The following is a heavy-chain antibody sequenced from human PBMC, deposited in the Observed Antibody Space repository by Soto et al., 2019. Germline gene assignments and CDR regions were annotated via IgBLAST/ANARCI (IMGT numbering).Heavy chain of an antibody. V-gene: IGHV3-30*18. CDR3: AKDLLSTFDY. CDR2: ISYDGSNK. CDR1: GFTFSSYG. J-gene: IGHJ4*02. Sequence: PWGSLRLSCAASGFTFSSYGMHWVRQAPGKGLEWVAVISYDGSNKYYADSAKGRFTISRDNSKNTLYLQMNSLRAEDTAVYYCAKDLLSTFDYWGQGTLVNVSS. D-gene: IGHD2-2*01.